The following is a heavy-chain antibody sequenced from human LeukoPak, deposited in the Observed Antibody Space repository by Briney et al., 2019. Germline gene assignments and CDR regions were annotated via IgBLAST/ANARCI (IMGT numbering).Heavy chain of an antibody. CDR1: GFTFSDYY. CDR3: AKAEEMATISADFDY. V-gene: IGHV3-11*01. D-gene: IGHD5-24*01. J-gene: IGHJ4*02. Sequence: GGSLRLSCAASGFTFSDYYMSWIRQAPGKGLEWVSYISSSGSTIYYADSVKGRFTISRDNAKNSLYLQMNSLRAEDTAVYYCAKAEEMATISADFDYWGQGTLVTVSS. CDR2: ISSSGSTI.